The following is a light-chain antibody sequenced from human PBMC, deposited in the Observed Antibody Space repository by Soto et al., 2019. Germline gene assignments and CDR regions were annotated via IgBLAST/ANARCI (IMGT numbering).Light chain of an antibody. Sequence: QSALIQPPSVSGSPGQSVTISCTGTSSDVGSYDYVSWYQQHPGTVPKPMIYNVNTRPSGAPDRFSGSKSGNTASMTISGLQAEDEADYYCCSYTSSDTHYVFGTGTKVTVL. CDR1: SSDVGSYDY. J-gene: IGLJ1*01. CDR3: CSYTSSDTHYV. V-gene: IGLV2-11*01. CDR2: NVN.